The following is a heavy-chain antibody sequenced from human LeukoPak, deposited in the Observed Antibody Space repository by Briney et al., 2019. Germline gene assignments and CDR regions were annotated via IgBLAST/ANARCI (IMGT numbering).Heavy chain of an antibody. CDR2: IGSGGEST. CDR3: AKGSQGWPYFFDY. J-gene: IGHJ4*02. V-gene: IGHV3-23*01. CDR1: GFTFNNFA. Sequence: GGSLRLSCSASGFTFNNFAMSRVRQAPGKGLEWVSAIGSGGESTYYADSVKGRFTISRDNSKNTLSLQMNSLRAEDSAVYYCAKGSQGWPYFFDYWGQGTLVTVSS. D-gene: IGHD6-19*01.